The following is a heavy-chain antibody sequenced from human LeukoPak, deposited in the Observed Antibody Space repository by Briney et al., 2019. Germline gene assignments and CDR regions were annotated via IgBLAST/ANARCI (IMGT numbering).Heavy chain of an antibody. CDR1: GGSISSSNW. Sequence: SGTLSLTCAVSGGSISSSNWWSWVRQPPGKGLEWIGEIYHSGSTNYNPSLKSRVTISVDKSKNQFSLKLSSVTAADTAVYYCASSPGYRSYYFDYWGQGTLVTVSS. CDR2: IYHSGST. J-gene: IGHJ4*02. D-gene: IGHD6-25*01. CDR3: ASSPGYRSYYFDY. V-gene: IGHV4-4*02.